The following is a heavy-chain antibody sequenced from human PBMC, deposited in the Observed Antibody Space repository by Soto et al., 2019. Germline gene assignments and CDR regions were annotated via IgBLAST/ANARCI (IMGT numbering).Heavy chain of an antibody. Sequence: QSLTCTVSGGSISTYWWGWIRQPPRKGLEWIGYIYYSGSTNYNPSLKSRVTISVDTSKNQFSLKLTSVTAADTAVYYCARSRGSTRSFDYWGQGTLVTVSS. J-gene: IGHJ4*02. CDR1: GGSISTYW. CDR2: IYYSGST. V-gene: IGHV4-59*01. D-gene: IGHD1-26*01. CDR3: ARSRGSTRSFDY.